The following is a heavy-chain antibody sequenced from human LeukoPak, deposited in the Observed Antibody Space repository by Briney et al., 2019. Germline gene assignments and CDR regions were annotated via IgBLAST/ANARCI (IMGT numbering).Heavy chain of an antibody. CDR1: AFIFKNYA. V-gene: IGHV3-30*18. D-gene: IGHD1-1*01. CDR3: AKGFSAGTMDY. Sequence: PGGSLRLSCAASAFIFKNYAMHWVRQPPGKGLEWVAVISYHGSNQYYIDSVKGRFTISRDNSKDTVYLQMNSLKPDDTAVYYCAKGFSAGTMDYWGQGTLVTASS. CDR2: ISYHGSNQ. J-gene: IGHJ4*02.